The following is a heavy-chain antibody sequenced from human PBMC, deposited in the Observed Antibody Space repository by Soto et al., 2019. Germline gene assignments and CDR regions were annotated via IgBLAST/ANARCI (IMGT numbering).Heavy chain of an antibody. D-gene: IGHD3-10*01. CDR2: IYYLGST. Sequence: SETLSLTCTVSGASMSEYFWSWIRQSPGKGLEWIGYIYYLGSTDYNPSLKSRVTISVDTSKRQFSLRLTSVTAADTAVYYCARDEYYGSGRAYQAFWGPGTQVTVSS. J-gene: IGHJ4*02. CDR1: GASMSEYF. V-gene: IGHV4-59*01. CDR3: ARDEYYGSGRAYQAF.